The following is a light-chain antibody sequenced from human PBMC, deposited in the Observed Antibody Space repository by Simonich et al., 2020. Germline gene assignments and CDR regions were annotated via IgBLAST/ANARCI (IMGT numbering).Light chain of an antibody. CDR3: QQYYSTPWT. Sequence: DIVMTQSPDSLAVSLGERVTINCKSSQSVLYSSNNKNYLAWYQQKPGQPPKLLIYCASTREAGVPDRFSGSGSGTDFTLTISSLQAEDVAVYYCQQYYSTPWTFGQGTKVEIK. CDR1: QSVLYSSNNKNY. CDR2: CAS. V-gene: IGKV4-1*01. J-gene: IGKJ1*01.